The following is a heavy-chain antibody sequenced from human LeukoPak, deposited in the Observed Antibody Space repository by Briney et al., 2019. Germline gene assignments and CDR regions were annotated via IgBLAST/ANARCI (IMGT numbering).Heavy chain of an antibody. CDR3: ASPRFLYSSSWATTDY. D-gene: IGHD6-13*01. V-gene: IGHV4-39*01. CDR1: GFDFSGFS. CDR2: IYYSGST. Sequence: GSLRLSCVVSGFDFSGFSMSWVRQPPGKGLEWIGSIYYSGSTYYNPSLKSRVTISVDTSKNQFSLKLSSVTAADTAVYYCASPRFLYSSSWATTDYWGQGTLVTVSS. J-gene: IGHJ4*02.